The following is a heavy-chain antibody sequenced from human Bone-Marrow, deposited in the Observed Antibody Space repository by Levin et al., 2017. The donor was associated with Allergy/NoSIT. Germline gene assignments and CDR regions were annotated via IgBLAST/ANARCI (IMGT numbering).Heavy chain of an antibody. CDR2: ISYDGSNK. V-gene: IGHV3-30*04. CDR3: ARVGWMRYDRSPGAFDI. D-gene: IGHD3-22*01. J-gene: IGHJ3*02. CDR1: GFTFSSYA. Sequence: GGSLRLSCAASGFTFSSYAMHWVRQAPGKGLEWVAVISYDGSNKYYADSVKGRFTISRDNSKNTLYLQMNSLRAEDTAVYYCARVGWMRYDRSPGAFDIWGQGTMVTVSS.